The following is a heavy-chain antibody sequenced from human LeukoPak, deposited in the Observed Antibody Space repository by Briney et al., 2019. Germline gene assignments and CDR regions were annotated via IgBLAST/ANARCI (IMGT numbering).Heavy chain of an antibody. CDR3: ARAEYSSSWYSGY. V-gene: IGHV1-3*01. Sequence: ASVKVSCKASGYTFTNYAMHWVRQAPGQRLEWMGWINAGNGNTKYSQEFQGRVTITRDTSTSTAYMELRSLRSDDTAVYYCARAEYSSSWYSGYWGQGTLVTVSS. CDR2: INAGNGNT. J-gene: IGHJ4*02. D-gene: IGHD6-13*01. CDR1: GYTFTNYA.